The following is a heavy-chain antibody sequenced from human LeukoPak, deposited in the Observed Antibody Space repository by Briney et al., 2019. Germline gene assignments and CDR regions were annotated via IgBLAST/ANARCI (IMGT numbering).Heavy chain of an antibody. V-gene: IGHV4-39*07. CDR3: ASAHILTGFVDAFDI. CDR1: GGSISSSSYY. D-gene: IGHD3-9*01. J-gene: IGHJ3*02. Sequence: SETLSLTCTVSGGSISSSSYYWGWIRQPPGKGLEWIGSFYYSGSTYYNPSLKSRVTISVDTSKNQFSLKLSSVTAADTAVYYCASAHILTGFVDAFDIWGQGTMVTVSS. CDR2: FYYSGST.